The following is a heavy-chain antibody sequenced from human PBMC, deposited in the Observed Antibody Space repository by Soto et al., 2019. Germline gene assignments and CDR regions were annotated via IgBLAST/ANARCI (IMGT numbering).Heavy chain of an antibody. Sequence: SETLSLTCTVSGGSISSSSYYWGWIRQPPGKGLEWIGSIYYSGSTYYNTSLKSRVNISVDTSKNQFSLKLSSVTAAYTAVYYCARRRDGYKYYYYYGVDVWGQGTTVT. D-gene: IGHD5-12*01. V-gene: IGHV4-39*01. CDR2: IYYSGST. CDR1: GGSISSSSYY. CDR3: ARRRDGYKYYYYYGVDV. J-gene: IGHJ6*02.